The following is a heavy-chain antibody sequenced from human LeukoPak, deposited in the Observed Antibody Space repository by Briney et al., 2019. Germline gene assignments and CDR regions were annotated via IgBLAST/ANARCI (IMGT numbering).Heavy chain of an antibody. V-gene: IGHV1-69*05. CDR3: ARGAYDSSGYYPYYFDY. D-gene: IGHD3-22*01. CDR1: GGTFSSYA. CDR2: IIPIFGTA. J-gene: IGHJ4*02. Sequence: SVKVSCKASGGTFSSYAISWVRQAPGRGLEWMGGIIPIFGTANYAQKFQGRVTITTDESTSTAYMELSSLRSEDTAAYYCARGAYDSSGYYPYYFDYWGQGTLVTVSS.